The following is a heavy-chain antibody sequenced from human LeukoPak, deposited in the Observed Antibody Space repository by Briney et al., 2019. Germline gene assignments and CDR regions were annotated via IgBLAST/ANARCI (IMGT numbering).Heavy chain of an antibody. CDR1: GFTFSIYW. Sequence: PGGSLRLSCAASGFTFSIYWMNWVRQAPGKGLEWIGEINHSGRTNYNPSLKSRVTLSVDTSKSPFSLKLTSVTAADTAVYYCARATHCSSATCYRPFDYWGQGTLVTVSS. D-gene: IGHD2-2*02. V-gene: IGHV4-34*01. CDR3: ARATHCSSATCYRPFDY. CDR2: INHSGRT. J-gene: IGHJ4*02.